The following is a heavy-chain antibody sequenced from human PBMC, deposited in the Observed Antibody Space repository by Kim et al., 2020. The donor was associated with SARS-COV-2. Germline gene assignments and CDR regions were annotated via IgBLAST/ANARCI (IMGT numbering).Heavy chain of an antibody. J-gene: IGHJ5*02. Sequence: YAQKPQGRVTMTTDTSTSTAYMELRSLRSDDTAVYYCAREVPGLDGWFDPWGQGTLVTVSS. V-gene: IGHV1-18*01. D-gene: IGHD2-15*01. CDR3: AREVPGLDGWFDP.